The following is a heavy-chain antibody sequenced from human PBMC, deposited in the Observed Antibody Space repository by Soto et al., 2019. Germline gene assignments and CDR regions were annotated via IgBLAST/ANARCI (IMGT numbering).Heavy chain of an antibody. CDR3: VRDGTKTLRDWFDP. Sequence: SETLSLTCTVSGASISGYYWSWIRKSAGKGLEWIERIYATGTTDYNPSLKSRVMMSVDTSKKQFSLKLRSVTAADTAVYYCVRDGTKTLRDWFDPWGQGISVTVSS. D-gene: IGHD1-1*01. CDR2: IYATGTT. CDR1: GASISGYY. J-gene: IGHJ5*02. V-gene: IGHV4-4*07.